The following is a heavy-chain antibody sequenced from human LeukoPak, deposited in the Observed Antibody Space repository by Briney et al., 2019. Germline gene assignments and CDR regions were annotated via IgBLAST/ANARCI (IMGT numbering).Heavy chain of an antibody. CDR3: ARHVKGIWGSYRLIDY. CDR2: IYPGDSDT. CDR1: GYSFTSYW. D-gene: IGHD3-16*02. V-gene: IGHV5-51*01. Sequence: GESLKISCKGSGYSFTSYWIGWVRQMPGKGLEWMGIIYPGDSDTRYSPSFQGQVTISADKSISTAYLQWSSLKASDTAVYYCARHVKGIWGSYRLIDYWGQGTLVTVSS. J-gene: IGHJ4*02.